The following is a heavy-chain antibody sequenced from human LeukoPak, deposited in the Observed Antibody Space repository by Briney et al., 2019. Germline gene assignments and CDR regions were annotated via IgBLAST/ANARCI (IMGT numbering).Heavy chain of an antibody. CDR2: IYSSGGT. V-gene: IGHV4-4*07. Sequence: PSETLSLTCSVSGGSMNTYYWSWIRQPAGAGLEWIGRIYSSGGTYYNPSLKSRVTVSIDTSRNQSSLNLSSVTAADTAVYYCARGGADAYDVYYLDVWGTGTTVTVSS. CDR1: GGSMNTYY. D-gene: IGHD5-12*01. J-gene: IGHJ6*03. CDR3: ARGGADAYDVYYLDV.